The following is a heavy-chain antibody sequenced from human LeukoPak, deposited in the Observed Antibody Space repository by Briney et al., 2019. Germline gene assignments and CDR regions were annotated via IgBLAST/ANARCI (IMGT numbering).Heavy chain of an antibody. Sequence: PSETLSLTCAVSGGSISSSNWWSWVRPPPGKGLEWIGEIYHSGSTNYKPSLKSRVTISEEKAKKKFYLKMSSVTAADTAVYYCARMIRGVIVLNWYFDLWGRGTLVTVSS. CDR2: IYHSGST. V-gene: IGHV4-4*02. D-gene: IGHD3-10*01. CDR1: GGSISSSNW. J-gene: IGHJ2*01. CDR3: ARMIRGVIVLNWYFDL.